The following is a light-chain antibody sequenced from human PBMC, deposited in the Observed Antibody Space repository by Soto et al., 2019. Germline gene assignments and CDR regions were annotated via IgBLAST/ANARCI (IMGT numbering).Light chain of an antibody. Sequence: DIQMTQSPSSLSASVGDGVTITCQASQDISNYLNWYQQKPGKAPKLLIYDASNLETGVPSRFSGSGSGTDFTLTISSLQPEDFATYYCQQTYTTPEITFGQGTRLEIK. J-gene: IGKJ5*01. CDR3: QQTYTTPEIT. CDR1: QDISNY. V-gene: IGKV1-33*01. CDR2: DAS.